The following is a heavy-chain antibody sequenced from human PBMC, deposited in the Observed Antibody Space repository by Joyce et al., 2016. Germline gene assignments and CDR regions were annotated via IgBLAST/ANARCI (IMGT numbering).Heavy chain of an antibody. V-gene: IGHV3-15*01. Sequence: EVQLVESGGGLVKPGGSLRLSCAGSGFIFRNAWMSWVRQAPGKGLEWVGHIKGTTDGGATDYAAPVKGRFTISRDDSINTLFLEMDSLKTEDTAVYYCTTDRYRRLDGGVLSRSRIYYEEPFDYWGQGTLIAVSS. CDR2: IKGTTDGGAT. D-gene: IGHD3-10*01. CDR1: GFIFRNAW. J-gene: IGHJ4*02. CDR3: TTDRYRRLDGGVLSRSRIYYEEPFDY.